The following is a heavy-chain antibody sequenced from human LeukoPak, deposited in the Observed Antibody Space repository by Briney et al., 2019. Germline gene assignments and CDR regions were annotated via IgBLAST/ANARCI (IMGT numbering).Heavy chain of an antibody. Sequence: SETLSLTCAVYGGSFGGYYWSWIRQPPGKGLEWIGEINHGGSTNYNPSLKSRVTISVDTSKNQFSLKLSSVTAADTAVYYCARGRSTRYMWGRAGNWFDPWGQGTLVTVSS. CDR2: INHGGST. J-gene: IGHJ5*02. CDR1: GGSFGGYY. CDR3: ARGRSTRYMWGRAGNWFDP. D-gene: IGHD2-2*02. V-gene: IGHV4-34*01.